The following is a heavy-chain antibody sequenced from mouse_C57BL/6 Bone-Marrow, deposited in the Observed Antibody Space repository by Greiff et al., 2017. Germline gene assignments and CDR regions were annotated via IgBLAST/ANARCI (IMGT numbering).Heavy chain of an antibody. Sequence: VQLQQSGAELVKPGASVKISCKASGYAFSSYWMNWVKQRPGKGLEWIGQIYPGDGDTNYNGKFKGKATLTADKSSSTAYMQLSSLTSEDSAVYFCARRFYYDYDGFAYWGQGTLVTVSA. D-gene: IGHD2-4*01. J-gene: IGHJ3*01. CDR3: ARRFYYDYDGFAY. CDR1: GYAFSSYW. CDR2: IYPGDGDT. V-gene: IGHV1-80*01.